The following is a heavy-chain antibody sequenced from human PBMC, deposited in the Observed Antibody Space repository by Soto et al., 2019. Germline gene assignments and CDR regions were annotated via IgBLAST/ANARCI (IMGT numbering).Heavy chain of an antibody. CDR3: ARVSYYDSSGLEFDY. D-gene: IGHD3-22*01. CDR2: IWYDGSNK. Sequence: QVQLVESGGGVVQPGRSLRLSCAASGFTFSSYGMHWVRQAPGKGLERVAVIWYDGSNKYYADSVKGRFTISRDNSKNTLYLQMNSLRAEDTAVYYCARVSYYDSSGLEFDYWGQGTLVTVSS. CDR1: GFTFSSYG. V-gene: IGHV3-33*01. J-gene: IGHJ4*02.